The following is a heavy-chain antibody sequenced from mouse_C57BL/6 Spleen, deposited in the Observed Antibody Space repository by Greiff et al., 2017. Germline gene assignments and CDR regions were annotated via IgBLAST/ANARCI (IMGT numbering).Heavy chain of an antibody. V-gene: IGHV2-2*01. CDR3: ARNRGYYGSSHFDY. CDR2: IWSGGST. J-gene: IGHJ2*01. CDR1: GFSLTSYG. Sequence: QVQLQQSGPGLVQPSQSLSITCTVSGFSLTSYGVHWVRQSPGKGLEWLGVIWSGGSTDYNAAFISRLSISKDNSKSQVFFKINSLQADDTAIYYCARNRGYYGSSHFDYWGQGTTLTVSS. D-gene: IGHD1-1*01.